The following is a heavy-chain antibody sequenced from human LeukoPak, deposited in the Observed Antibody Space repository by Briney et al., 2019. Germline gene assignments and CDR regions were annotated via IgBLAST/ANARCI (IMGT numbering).Heavy chain of an antibody. CDR1: GGSISSYY. CDR2: IKQDGSEK. CDR3: AREVTPYY. Sequence: ETLSLTCTLSGGSISSYYWSWVRQPPGKGQEWVANIKQDGSEKYYVDSVKGRFTISRDNAKTSLFLQMNSLRAEDTAVYYCAREVTPYYWGQGTLVTVSS. J-gene: IGHJ4*02. V-gene: IGHV3-7*01. D-gene: IGHD4-23*01.